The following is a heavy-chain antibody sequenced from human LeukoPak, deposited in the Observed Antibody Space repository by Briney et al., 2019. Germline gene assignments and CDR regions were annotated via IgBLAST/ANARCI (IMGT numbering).Heavy chain of an antibody. CDR3: ARDYYDILTGYAQFDY. CDR1: GYTFTSYG. Sequence: ASVKVSCKTSGYTFTSYGISWVRQAPGQGLEWMGWISAYNGNTNYAQKLQGRVTMTTDTSTSTAYMELRSLRSDDTAVYYCARDYYDILTGYAQFDYWGQGTLVTVSS. J-gene: IGHJ4*02. V-gene: IGHV1-18*01. D-gene: IGHD3-9*01. CDR2: ISAYNGNT.